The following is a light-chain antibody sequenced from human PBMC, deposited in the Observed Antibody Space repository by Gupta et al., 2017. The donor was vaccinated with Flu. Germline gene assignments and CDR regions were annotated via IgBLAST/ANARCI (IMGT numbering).Light chain of an antibody. Sequence: PSSLSASPGDRVTITCRASQNIDTYLNWYRQKPGRAPELLNHAASTLQSGVPSRFSGGGSGTXFTLTIXKPQPEDSATYFCQQKDVSPRSFGXGTTMDIK. J-gene: IGKJ1*01. CDR3: QQKDVSPRS. CDR2: AAS. CDR1: QNIDTY. V-gene: IGKV1-39*01.